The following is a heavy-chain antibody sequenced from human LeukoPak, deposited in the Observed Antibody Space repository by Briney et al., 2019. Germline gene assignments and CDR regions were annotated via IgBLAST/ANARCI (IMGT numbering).Heavy chain of an antibody. V-gene: IGHV4-59*01. CDR3: ARHPVYSSAWTRSYYFDY. Sequence: SGTLSLTCTVSGGSISSYYWSWIRQPPGKGLEWIGYIYYSGSTNYNPSLKSRVTISVDTSKNQFSLKLSSVTAADTAVYYCARHPVYSSAWTRSYYFDYWGQGTLVTVSS. J-gene: IGHJ4*02. D-gene: IGHD6-19*01. CDR1: GGSISSYY. CDR2: IYYSGST.